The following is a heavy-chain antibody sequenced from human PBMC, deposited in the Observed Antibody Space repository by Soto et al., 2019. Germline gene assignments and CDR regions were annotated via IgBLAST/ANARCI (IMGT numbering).Heavy chain of an antibody. Sequence: QVQLVESGGGVVQPGRSLRLSCVASGFTLSNYGMHWVRQAPGKGLEWVAATSYDGTYTYYTDSVKGSFTISRDNSKNTLYLQMNSLRPEDTAVYYCAKTGESGTFGRFDYWGQGTLVTVSS. J-gene: IGHJ4*02. CDR3: AKTGESGTFGRFDY. CDR2: TSYDGTYT. D-gene: IGHD1-26*01. CDR1: GFTLSNYG. V-gene: IGHV3-30*18.